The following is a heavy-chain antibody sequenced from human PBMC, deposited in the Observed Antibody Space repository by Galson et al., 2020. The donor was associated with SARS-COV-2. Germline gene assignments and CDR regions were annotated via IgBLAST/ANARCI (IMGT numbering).Heavy chain of an antibody. D-gene: IGHD1-1*01. CDR3: ARVGGTQLPDFYYGMDV. Sequence: ASVKVSSNASGYIFNDYCLHWVRQAPGQRLEWMGWINAGNDNTKYSQKFQGRVTITRDTSASTVYMELYNLRSEDTALYYCARVGGTQLPDFYYGMDVWGQGTTVNVSS. V-gene: IGHV1-3*01. CDR2: INAGNDNT. J-gene: IGHJ6*02. CDR1: GYIFNDYC.